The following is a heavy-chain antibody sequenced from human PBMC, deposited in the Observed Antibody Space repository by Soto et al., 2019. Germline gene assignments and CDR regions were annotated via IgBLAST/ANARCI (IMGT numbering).Heavy chain of an antibody. CDR2: IHHSGST. CDR1: GGSISSSSFY. V-gene: IGHV4-39*01. J-gene: IGHJ4*02. Sequence: PSETVSLTCNVSGGSISSSSFYWGWIRQPPGNGLEWIGGIHHSGSTYYNPSLKSRVTISADTSKNQFSLELGSVTASDTAVYYCARLDYWGPGTVVTVSS. CDR3: ARLDY.